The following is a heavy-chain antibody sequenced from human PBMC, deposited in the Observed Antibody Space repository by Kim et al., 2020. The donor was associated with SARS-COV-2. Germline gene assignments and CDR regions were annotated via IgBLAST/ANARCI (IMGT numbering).Heavy chain of an antibody. D-gene: IGHD2-8*01. CDR1: GHTFTDYG. V-gene: IGHV1-3*01. CDR3: ATYGIGPL. CDR2: INGANDNT. Sequence: ASVKVSCKASGHTFTDYGMHWVRQAPGQRLEWMGWINGANDNTKYSQKFQGRVTITRDTSASTAYMELSSLRSEDTAVYFCATYGIGPLCGQGTTVTVSS. J-gene: IGHJ6*02.